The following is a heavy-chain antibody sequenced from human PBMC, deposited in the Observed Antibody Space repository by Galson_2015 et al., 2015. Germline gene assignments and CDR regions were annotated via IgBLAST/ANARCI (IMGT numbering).Heavy chain of an antibody. V-gene: IGHV1-3*01. D-gene: IGHD3-22*01. Sequence: SVKVSCKASGYTFTSYATHWVRQAPGQRLEWMGWINAGNGNTKYSQKSQGRVTITRDTSASTAYMELSSLRSEDTAVYYCARTVYDSSGYYDFDYWGQGTLVTVSS. J-gene: IGHJ4*02. CDR2: INAGNGNT. CDR1: GYTFTSYA. CDR3: ARTVYDSSGYYDFDY.